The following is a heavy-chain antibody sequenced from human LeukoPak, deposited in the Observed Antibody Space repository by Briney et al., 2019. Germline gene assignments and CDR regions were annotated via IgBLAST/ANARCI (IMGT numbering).Heavy chain of an antibody. Sequence: SETLSLPCTVAGGPIHSYYWRCIRQPPGKGLEWIGYIYYSGSTNHNPSLKSRVTISVDTSKNQFSLKLSSVTAADTAVYYCARSLPGPGHHFDCWGQGTLVTVSS. CDR1: GGPIHSYY. D-gene: IGHD7-27*01. V-gene: IGHV4-59*01. CDR2: IYYSGST. CDR3: ARSLPGPGHHFDC. J-gene: IGHJ4*02.